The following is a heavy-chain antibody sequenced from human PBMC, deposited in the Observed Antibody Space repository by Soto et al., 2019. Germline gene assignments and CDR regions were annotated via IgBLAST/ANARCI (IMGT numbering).Heavy chain of an antibody. J-gene: IGHJ4*02. D-gene: IGHD3-22*01. CDR1: GFTVSSNY. CDR3: TKDGSSGYYWLDY. V-gene: IGHV3-53*01. CDR2: IYSGGST. Sequence: PGGSLRLSCAASGFTVSSNYMSWVRQAPGKGLEWVSVIYSGGSTYNADSVKGRFTMSRDNSKNTLYLQMNSLRAEDTAIYYCTKDGSSGYYWLDYWGQGTLVTVSS.